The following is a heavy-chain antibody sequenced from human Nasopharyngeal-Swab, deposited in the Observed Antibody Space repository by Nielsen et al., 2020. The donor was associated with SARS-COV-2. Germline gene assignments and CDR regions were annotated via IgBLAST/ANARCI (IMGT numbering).Heavy chain of an antibody. D-gene: IGHD5-18*01. V-gene: IGHV3-33*03. CDR3: VKDEHSFHIGPLDY. CDR1: GFAFATHG. Sequence: GESLKISCAASGFAFATHGRHWVRQGPGMGLEGGAVIWNDATKIYYADSVKGRFTISRDNSKNTLFLEMNRLRAEDSAMYYCVKDEHSFHIGPLDYWGQGALVAVSS. CDR2: IWNDATKI. J-gene: IGHJ4*02.